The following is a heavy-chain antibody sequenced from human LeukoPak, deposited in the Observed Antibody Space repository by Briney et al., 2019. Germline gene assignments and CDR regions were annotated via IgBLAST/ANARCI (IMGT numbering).Heavy chain of an antibody. V-gene: IGHV4-34*01. CDR1: GGSFSGYY. Sequence: SETLSLTCAVYGGSFSGYYWSWIRQPPGKGLEWIGEINHSGSTNYNPSLKSRVTISVDTSKNQFSLKLSSVTAADTAVYYCASPPHYGTGEWAAEAFDIWGQGTMVTVSS. J-gene: IGHJ3*02. CDR2: INHSGST. D-gene: IGHD3-10*01. CDR3: ASPPHYGTGEWAAEAFDI.